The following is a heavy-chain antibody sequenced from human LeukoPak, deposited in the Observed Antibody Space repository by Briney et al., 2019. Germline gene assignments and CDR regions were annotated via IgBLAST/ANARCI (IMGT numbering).Heavy chain of an antibody. CDR3: AKVIRGGYGMDV. Sequence: PGGSLRLSCAASGFTFSSYGMNWVRQAPGKGLGWVSYISDSSSLTDYADSVKGRFTISRDNAQNSLSLQLNSLRDEDTAVYFCAKVIRGGYGMDVWGQGTTVTVSS. J-gene: IGHJ6*02. V-gene: IGHV3-48*02. CDR1: GFTFSSYG. D-gene: IGHD3-10*01. CDR2: ISDSSSLT.